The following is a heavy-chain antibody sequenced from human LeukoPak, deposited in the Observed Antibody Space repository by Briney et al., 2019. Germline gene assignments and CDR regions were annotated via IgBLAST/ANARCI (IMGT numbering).Heavy chain of an antibody. J-gene: IGHJ4*02. Sequence: GGSLRLSCAASGFTVISNDMTWVRQAPGKGLEWVSVLYSDGNTKYADSVQGRFTISRDNSKNTLYLEMNSLSPDDTAVYYCARGVEPLAANTLAYWGQGTLVTVSS. CDR2: LYSDGNT. CDR3: ARGVEPLAANTLAY. V-gene: IGHV3-53*01. D-gene: IGHD3-16*01. CDR1: GFTVISND.